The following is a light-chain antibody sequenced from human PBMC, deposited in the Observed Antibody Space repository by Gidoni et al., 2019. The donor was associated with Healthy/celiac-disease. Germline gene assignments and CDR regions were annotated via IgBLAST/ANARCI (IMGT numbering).Light chain of an antibody. V-gene: IGKV1-33*01. CDR2: DAS. Sequence: IQMTQSPSSLSASVGDSVTITCQASQDISNYLNCDQQKTEKAPRLLSDDASNLETGVPSRVSGSGSGTDFTFTISSVQPEDIATYYCQQDDKLPRTFXQXTKLEIK. CDR3: QQDDKLPRT. CDR1: QDISNY. J-gene: IGKJ2*02.